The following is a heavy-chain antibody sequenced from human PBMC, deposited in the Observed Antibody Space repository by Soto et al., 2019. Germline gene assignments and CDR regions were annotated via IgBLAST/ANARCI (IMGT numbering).Heavy chain of an antibody. CDR3: ARCLYDYESYYYRMDV. D-gene: IGHD5-12*01. Sequence: GGSLRLSCAASGFTFSSFGMPWVRQAPGKGLEWVALISFDGTNKYYGDSVKGRFSVSRDNSTNTVHLQLSSLRVEETAVYSCARCLYDYESYYYRMDVWGQGTTVTVSS. J-gene: IGHJ6*02. CDR1: GFTFSSFG. V-gene: IGHV3-30*03. CDR2: ISFDGTNK.